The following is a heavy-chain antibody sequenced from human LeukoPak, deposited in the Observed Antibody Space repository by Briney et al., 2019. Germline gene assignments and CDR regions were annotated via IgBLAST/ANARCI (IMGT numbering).Heavy chain of an antibody. CDR1: GFTFSSYA. Sequence: GGSLRLSCAASGFTFSSYAMSWVRQAPGKGLEWVSGISWNSGSIGYADSVKGRFTISRDNAKNSLYLQMNSLRAEDTALYYCAKASYCSGGSCYIFDYWGQGTLVTVSS. CDR2: ISWNSGSI. D-gene: IGHD2-15*01. V-gene: IGHV3-9*01. J-gene: IGHJ4*02. CDR3: AKASYCSGGSCYIFDY.